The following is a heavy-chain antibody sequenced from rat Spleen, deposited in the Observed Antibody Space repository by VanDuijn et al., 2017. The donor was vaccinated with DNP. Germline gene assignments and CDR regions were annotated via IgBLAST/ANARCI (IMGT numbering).Heavy chain of an antibody. V-gene: IGHV5-22*01. CDR2: LGSDGYAP. Sequence: EVQLVESGGGLVQPGRSLKLSCAASGFAFSDSYMAWVRQAPTKGLEWVAYLGSDGYAPYNGDSVKGRFTISRDNAKSTLYLPMNSLRSEDMATYYCIRWNSGHFDYWGQGVMVTVSS. CDR3: IRWNSGHFDY. D-gene: IGHD4-3*01. J-gene: IGHJ2*01. CDR1: GFAFSDSY.